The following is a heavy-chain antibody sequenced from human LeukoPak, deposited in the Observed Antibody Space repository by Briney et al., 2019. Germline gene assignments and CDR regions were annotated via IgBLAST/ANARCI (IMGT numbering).Heavy chain of an antibody. CDR3: ARETYYYGSGSHAFDI. CDR1: GYTLTRYF. D-gene: IGHD3-10*01. Sequence: GASVKVSCKASGYTLTRYFIHWVRQAPGQGLEWMGIINPNGGSTSYSQKFQGRVTMTRDTSTNTVYMELSSLKSEDTAVYYCARETYYYGSGSHAFDIWGQGTMVTVSS. V-gene: IGHV1-46*01. CDR2: INPNGGST. J-gene: IGHJ3*02.